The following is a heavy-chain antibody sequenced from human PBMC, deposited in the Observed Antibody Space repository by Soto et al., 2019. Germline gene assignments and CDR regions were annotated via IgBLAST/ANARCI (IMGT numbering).Heavy chain of an antibody. D-gene: IGHD3-22*01. CDR1: GGTFSSYA. CDR2: IIPIFGTA. Sequence: QVQLVQSGAEVKKPGSSVKVSCKASGGTFSSYAISWVRQAPGQGLEWMGGIIPIFGTANYAQKFQGRVTITADESTSTADMELSSLRSEDTAVYYCASGGYYDSSGYYFDAFDIWGQGTMVTVSS. CDR3: ASGGYYDSSGYYFDAFDI. V-gene: IGHV1-69*01. J-gene: IGHJ3*02.